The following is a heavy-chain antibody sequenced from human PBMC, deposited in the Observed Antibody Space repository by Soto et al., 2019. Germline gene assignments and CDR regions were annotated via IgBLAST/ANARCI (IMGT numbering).Heavy chain of an antibody. CDR2: IIPIFGTA. D-gene: IGHD3-10*01. CDR1: GGTFSSYA. CDR3: ARSRQPYYYGSGSYYRLPYDY. Sequence: ASVKVSCKASGGTFSSYAISWVRQAPGQGLEWMGGIIPIFGTANYAQKFQGRVTITADESTSTAYMELSSLRSEDTAVYYCARSRQPYYYGSGSYYRLPYDYWGQGTLVTVSS. V-gene: IGHV1-69*13. J-gene: IGHJ4*02.